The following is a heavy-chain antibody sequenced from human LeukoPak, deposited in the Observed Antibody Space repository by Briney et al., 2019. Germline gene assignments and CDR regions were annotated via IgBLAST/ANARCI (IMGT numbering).Heavy chain of an antibody. Sequence: GGSLRLSCAASGFTFSSYGMHWVRQAPGKGLEWVAVISYDGSNKYYADSVKGRFTISRDNSKNTLYLQMNSLRAEDTAVYYCARHPGDFTGIVNYYCMDVWGKGTTVTVSS. CDR2: ISYDGSNK. J-gene: IGHJ6*03. CDR3: ARHPGDFTGIVNYYCMDV. V-gene: IGHV3-30*03. CDR1: GFTFSSYG. D-gene: IGHD1-26*01.